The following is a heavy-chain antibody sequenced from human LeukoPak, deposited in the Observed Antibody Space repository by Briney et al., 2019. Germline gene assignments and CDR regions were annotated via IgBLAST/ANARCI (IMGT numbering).Heavy chain of an antibody. CDR1: QFTFSDYS. J-gene: IGHJ4*02. CDR3: ARDLTGEPPFSDY. V-gene: IGHV3-21*01. CDR2: ISGGSTYI. D-gene: IGHD7-27*01. Sequence: GGSLRLSCVASQFTFSDYSMNWVRQAPGKGLEWVSSISGGSTYIYYADSVKGRFTISRDNAKNSLYLQMNCLRVEDTAVYYCARDLTGEPPFSDYWGQGTLVTVSS.